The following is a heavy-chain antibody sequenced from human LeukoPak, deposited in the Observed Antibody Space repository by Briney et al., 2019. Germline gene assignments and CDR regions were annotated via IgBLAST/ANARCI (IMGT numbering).Heavy chain of an antibody. D-gene: IGHD1-26*01. CDR2: IGGSGDSI. J-gene: IGHJ3*02. CDR1: GFTFSDYA. Sequence: GGSLRLSCAASGFTFSDYAMSWVRQAPGKGLEWVSVIGGSGDSIYYADSVKGRFTISRDNSKNTLHLQMNSLRAEDTAVYYCAKDPFSGRMGAFDIWGQGTMVTVSS. V-gene: IGHV3-23*01. CDR3: AKDPFSGRMGAFDI.